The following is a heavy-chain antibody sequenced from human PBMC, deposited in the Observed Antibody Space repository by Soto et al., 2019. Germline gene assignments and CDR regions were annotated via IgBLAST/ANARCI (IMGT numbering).Heavy chain of an antibody. CDR3: ARALGYSGYAGMDV. D-gene: IGHD5-12*01. CDR2: ISPDNGNK. J-gene: IGHJ6*02. V-gene: IGHV1-18*01. CDR1: GYTFTIYG. Sequence: QVQLVQSGGEVKKPGASVKVSCKASGYTFTIYGINWVRQAPGQGLEWMGWISPDNGNKNYAQKLQGRVTMTTDTSTSTAYMELRSLRSDDAAVYDFARALGYSGYAGMDVWGQGTTVTVSS.